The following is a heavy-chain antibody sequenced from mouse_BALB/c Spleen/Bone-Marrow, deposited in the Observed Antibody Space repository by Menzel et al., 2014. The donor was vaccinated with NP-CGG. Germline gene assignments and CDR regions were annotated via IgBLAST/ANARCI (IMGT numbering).Heavy chain of an antibody. CDR2: IRNKANGYTT. CDR1: GFTFADYY. V-gene: IGHV7-3*02. CDR3: ATGWFAY. Sequence: DVQLVESGGGLVQPGGSLRLSCATSGFTFADYYMSWVRQPPGKALEWLGFIRNKANGYTTEYSASVKGRFTISRDNSQSILYLQMNTLRAEDSATYYCATGWFAYWGQGTLVTVSA. J-gene: IGHJ3*01.